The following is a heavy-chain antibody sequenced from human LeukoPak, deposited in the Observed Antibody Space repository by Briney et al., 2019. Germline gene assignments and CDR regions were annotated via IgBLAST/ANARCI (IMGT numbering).Heavy chain of an antibody. Sequence: PGRSLRLSCAASGFTFSSYGMHWVRQAPGKGLEWVAVISYDGSNKYYADSVKGRFTISRDNSKNTLYLQMNSLRDEDTAVYYCARVSFDYWGQGSLVTVPS. CDR1: GFTFSSYG. V-gene: IGHV3-30*03. CDR3: ARVSFDY. J-gene: IGHJ4*02. CDR2: ISYDGSNK.